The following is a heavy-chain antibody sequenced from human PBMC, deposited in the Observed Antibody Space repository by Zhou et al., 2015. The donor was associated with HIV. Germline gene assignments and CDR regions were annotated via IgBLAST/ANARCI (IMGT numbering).Heavy chain of an antibody. Sequence: QVQLVQSGAEVKKPGASVKVSCKASGYTFTSYYMHWVRQAPGQGLEWMGIINPSGGSTSYAQKFQGRVTMTRDTSTSTVYMELSSLRSEDTAVYYCAREKRGYSSTPGYYYYGMDVVGPRDHGHRLL. CDR3: AREKRGYSSTPGYYYYGMDV. CDR1: GYTFTSYY. V-gene: IGHV1-46*01. CDR2: INPSGGST. D-gene: IGHD5-18*01. J-gene: IGHJ6*02.